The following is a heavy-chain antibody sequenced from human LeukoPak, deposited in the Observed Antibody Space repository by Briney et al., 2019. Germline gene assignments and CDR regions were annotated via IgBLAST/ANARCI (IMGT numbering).Heavy chain of an antibody. J-gene: IGHJ4*02. CDR2: IIPIFGTA. D-gene: IGHD2-2*01. Sequence: GSSVKVSCKASGGTFSNYAISWVRQAPEQGLEWMGGIIPIFGTANYAQKFQGRVTITADESTSTAYMELSSLRSEDTAVYYCAREIGYCSSTSCPYFDQWGQGTLVTVSS. CDR1: GGTFSNYA. CDR3: AREIGYCSSTSCPYFDQ. V-gene: IGHV1-69*01.